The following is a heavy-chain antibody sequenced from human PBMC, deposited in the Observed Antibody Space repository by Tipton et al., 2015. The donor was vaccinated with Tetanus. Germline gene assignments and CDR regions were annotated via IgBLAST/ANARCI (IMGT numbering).Heavy chain of an antibody. CDR3: ARETGGYCSSTSCYSAFDI. V-gene: IGHV4-59*01. D-gene: IGHD2-2*01. CDR1: GGSISSYY. J-gene: IGHJ3*02. Sequence: TLSLTCTVPGGSISSYYWSWIRQPPGKGLEWIGYIYYSGSTNYNPSLKSRVTISVDTSKNQFSLKLSSVTAADTAVYYCARETGGYCSSTSCYSAFDIWGQGTMVTVSS. CDR2: IYYSGST.